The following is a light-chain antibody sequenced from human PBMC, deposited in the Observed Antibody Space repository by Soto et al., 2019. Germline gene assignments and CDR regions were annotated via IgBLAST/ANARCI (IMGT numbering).Light chain of an antibody. J-gene: IGKJ1*01. V-gene: IGKV1-39*01. CDR1: QSIRTY. CDR2: AAS. CDR3: QQSYSNPRT. Sequence: DIPMTQSPSSLSASVGDRVTITCRASQSIRTYLNWYQQKPGKAPKFLIYAASTLQSGVPSRFSGSGSGTDFTLTISSLQPEDFATYYCQQSYSNPRTFGQGTKMEIK.